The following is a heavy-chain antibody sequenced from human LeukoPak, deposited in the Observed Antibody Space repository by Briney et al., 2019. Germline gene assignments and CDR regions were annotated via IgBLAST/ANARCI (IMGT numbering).Heavy chain of an antibody. Sequence: GTSVKVSCKASGYTFTSYDINWVRQATGQGLEWMGWMNPNSGNTGYAQKFQGRVTITRNTSISTAYMELRSLRSDDTAVYYCARDSSLIAAAGPNWFDPWGQGTLVTVSS. CDR3: ARDSSLIAAAGPNWFDP. CDR1: GYTFTSYD. D-gene: IGHD6-13*01. V-gene: IGHV1-8*03. J-gene: IGHJ5*02. CDR2: MNPNSGNT.